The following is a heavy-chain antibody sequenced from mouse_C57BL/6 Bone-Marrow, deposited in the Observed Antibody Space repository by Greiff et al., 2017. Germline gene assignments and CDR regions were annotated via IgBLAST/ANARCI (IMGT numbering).Heavy chain of an antibody. CDR1: GYSFTGYY. CDR2: INPSTGGT. CDR3: EREWLLSPAY. J-gene: IGHJ3*01. V-gene: IGHV1-42*01. D-gene: IGHD2-3*01. Sequence: VQLQQSGPELVKPGASVKISCKASGYSFTGYYMNWVKQSPEKSLEWIGEINPSTGGTTYTQKFKAKATLTVDKSSSTAYMQLKGLTSEDSAVYYCEREWLLSPAYWGQGTLVTVSA.